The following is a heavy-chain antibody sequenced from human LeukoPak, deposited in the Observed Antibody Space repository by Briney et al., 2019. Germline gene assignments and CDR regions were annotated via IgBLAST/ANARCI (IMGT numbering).Heavy chain of an antibody. Sequence: ASVKVPCKASGYTFTGYGITWVRQAPGQGLEWMGWISAYNGNTNYAQKFQGRVTMTTETSTRTAYMELRSLRSDDAAVYYCARIDLAYGSGTYYSSYFEYWGQGTLVTVSS. CDR2: ISAYNGNT. CDR3: ARIDLAYGSGTYYSSYFEY. J-gene: IGHJ4*02. CDR1: GYTFTGYG. D-gene: IGHD3-10*01. V-gene: IGHV1-18*01.